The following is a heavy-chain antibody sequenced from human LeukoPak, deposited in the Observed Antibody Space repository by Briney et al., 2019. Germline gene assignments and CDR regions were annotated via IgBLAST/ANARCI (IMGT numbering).Heavy chain of an antibody. CDR2: IYYSGST. V-gene: IGHV4-4*07. CDR3: ARRASSGWSDYFDY. CDR1: GGSISSYY. J-gene: IGHJ4*02. D-gene: IGHD6-19*01. Sequence: PSETLSLTCTVSGGSISSYYWSWIRQPAGKGLEWIGSIYYSGSTYYNPSLKSRVTISVDTSKNQFSLKLSSVTAADTAVYYCARRASSGWSDYFDYWGQGTLVTVSS.